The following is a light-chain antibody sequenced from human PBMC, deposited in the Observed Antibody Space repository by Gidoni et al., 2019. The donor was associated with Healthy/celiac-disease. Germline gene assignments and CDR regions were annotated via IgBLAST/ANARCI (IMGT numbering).Light chain of an antibody. J-gene: IGLJ2*01. CDR1: QLGDKY. V-gene: IGLV3-1*01. CDR2: QDS. Sequence: SYELTQPPSVSVSPGQTASITCSGDQLGDKYACCYQQKPGRSPVLVIYQDSKRPSGIPERFSGSNSGNTATLTISGTQAMDEADYYCQAWDSSLVFGGGTKLTVL. CDR3: QAWDSSLV.